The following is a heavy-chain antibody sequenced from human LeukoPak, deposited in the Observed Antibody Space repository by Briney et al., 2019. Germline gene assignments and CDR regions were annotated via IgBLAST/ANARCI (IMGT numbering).Heavy chain of an antibody. CDR2: IIPIFGTA. CDR3: ASSEGGDILTGDRYYFDY. Sequence: SVKVSCKASGGTFSSYAISWVRQAPRQGLEWMGGIIPIFGTANYAQKFQGRVTITTDESTSTAYMELSSLRSEDTAVYYCASSEGGDILTGDRYYFDYWGQGTLVTVSS. J-gene: IGHJ4*02. V-gene: IGHV1-69*05. D-gene: IGHD3-9*01. CDR1: GGTFSSYA.